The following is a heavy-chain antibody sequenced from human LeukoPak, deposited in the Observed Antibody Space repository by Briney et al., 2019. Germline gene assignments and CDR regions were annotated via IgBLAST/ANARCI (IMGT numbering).Heavy chain of an antibody. CDR3: AKEDCSSTSCLGFY. CDR2: IRYDGSNK. D-gene: IGHD2-2*01. J-gene: IGHJ4*02. V-gene: IGHV3-30*02. CDR1: GFTFSSYG. Sequence: GGPLRLSCAASGFTFSSYGMHWVRQAPGKGLEWVAFIRYDGSNKYYADSVKGRFTISRDNSKNTLYLQMNSLRAEDTAVYYCAKEDCSSTSCLGFYWGQGTLVTVSS.